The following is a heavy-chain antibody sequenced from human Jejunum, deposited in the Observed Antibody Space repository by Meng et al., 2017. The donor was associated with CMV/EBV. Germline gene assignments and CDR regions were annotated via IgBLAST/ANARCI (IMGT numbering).Heavy chain of an antibody. CDR2: VYHSGAT. V-gene: IGHV4-38-2*02. CDR3: ARARSTTWYQDY. CDR1: GYSISSGYY. D-gene: IGHD6-13*01. Sequence: VSGYSISSGYYWGWIRQAPGRGLEWIGNVYHSGATYYNPSLKSRVTMSVDTSKNQFSLKLDSVTAADTAVYFCARARSTTWYQDYWGQGTQVIVSS. J-gene: IGHJ4*02.